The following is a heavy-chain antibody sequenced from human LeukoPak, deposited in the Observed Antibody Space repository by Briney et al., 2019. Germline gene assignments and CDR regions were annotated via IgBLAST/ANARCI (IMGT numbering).Heavy chain of an antibody. J-gene: IGHJ6*04. V-gene: IGHV4-59*01. CDR3: ARLTVTTNYYYGMDV. D-gene: IGHD4-17*01. CDR1: GGSISSYY. Sequence: SETLSLTCTVSGGSISSYYWSWLRQPPGKGLEWIGYIYYSGSTNYNPSLKSRVTISVDTSKNQFSLKLSSVTAADTAVYYCARLTVTTNYYYGMDVWGKGTTVTVSS. CDR2: IYYSGST.